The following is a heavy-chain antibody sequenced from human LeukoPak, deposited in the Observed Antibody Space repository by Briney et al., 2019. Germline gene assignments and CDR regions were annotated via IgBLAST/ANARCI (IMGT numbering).Heavy chain of an antibody. CDR1: GFTFSSYA. Sequence: PGASLRLSCAASGFTFSSYAMSWVRQAPGKGLEWVSAISGSGGSTYYADSVKGRFTISRDNSKNTLYLQMNSLRAEDTAVYYCAKSTSYSSGWPDAFDIWGQGTMVTVSS. J-gene: IGHJ3*02. CDR3: AKSTSYSSGWPDAFDI. CDR2: ISGSGGST. V-gene: IGHV3-23*01. D-gene: IGHD6-19*01.